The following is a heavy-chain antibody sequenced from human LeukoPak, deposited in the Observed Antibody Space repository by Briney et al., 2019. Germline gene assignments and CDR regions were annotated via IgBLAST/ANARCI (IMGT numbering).Heavy chain of an antibody. CDR2: SKGKTDGETT. CDR3: TTDNGQKALDI. J-gene: IGHJ3*02. CDR1: GLSVTSAW. Sequence: KPGGSLRLSCAASGLSVTSAWMSWVRQAPGKGLEWVGSSKGKTDGETTEYAAPVEGRFTISRDDSKNTLYLQMNSLKTEDTAVYYCTTDNGQKALDIWGQGTMVTVSS. V-gene: IGHV3-15*01.